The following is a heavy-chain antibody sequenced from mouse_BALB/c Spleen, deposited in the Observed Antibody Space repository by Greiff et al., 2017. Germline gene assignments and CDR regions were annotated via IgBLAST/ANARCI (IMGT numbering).Heavy chain of an antibody. J-gene: IGHJ3*01. Sequence: QVQLQQSGAELVRPGASVKMSCKASGYTFTDYVISWVKQRTGQGLEWIGEIYPGSGSTYYNEKFKGKATLTADKSSNTAYMQLSSLTSEDSAVYFCARSGYYYGSSYVWFAYWGQGTLVTVSA. CDR3: ARSGYYYGSSYVWFAY. CDR2: IYPGSGST. CDR1: GYTFTDYV. D-gene: IGHD1-1*01. V-gene: IGHV1-81*01.